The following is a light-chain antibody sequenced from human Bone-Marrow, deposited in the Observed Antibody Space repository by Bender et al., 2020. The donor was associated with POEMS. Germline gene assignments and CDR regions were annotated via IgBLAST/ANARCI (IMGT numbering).Light chain of an antibody. J-gene: IGLJ1*01. V-gene: IGLV2-14*02. CDR2: ESD. CDR3: AAWDDSLNGYV. CDR1: NSDVGSYNL. Sequence: QSALAQPASVSGSPGQSITVSCTGSNSDVGSYNLVTWYQLRPGKAPRLMIFESDKRPSGISDRFSGSKSGSTASLAISGLQSEDEADYYCAAWDDSLNGYVFGTGTKVTVL.